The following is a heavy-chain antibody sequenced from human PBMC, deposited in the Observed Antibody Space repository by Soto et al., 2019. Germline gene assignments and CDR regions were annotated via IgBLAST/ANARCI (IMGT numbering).Heavy chain of an antibody. CDR2: ISYDGSNK. J-gene: IGHJ4*02. CDR3: AKGFSYSVIDY. Sequence: QVPLVESGGGVVQPGRSLRLSCAASGFTFSTYGMHWVRQAPGKGLERVAVISYDGSNKYYADSVKGRFTISRDNSKNTLYLQMSSLRAEDTAVYYCAKGFSYSVIDYWGQGTLVTVSS. D-gene: IGHD5-18*01. V-gene: IGHV3-30*18. CDR1: GFTFSTYG.